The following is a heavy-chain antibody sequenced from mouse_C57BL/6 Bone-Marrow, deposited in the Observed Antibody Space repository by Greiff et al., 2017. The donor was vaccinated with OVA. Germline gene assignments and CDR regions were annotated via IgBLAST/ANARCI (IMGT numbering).Heavy chain of an antibody. CDR1: GFTFSSYA. J-gene: IGHJ2*01. CDR2: ISDGGSYT. CDR3: AREGTSDY. D-gene: IGHD3-3*01. Sequence: EVKLVESGGGLVKPGGSLKLSCAASGFTFSSYAMSWVRQTPEKRLEWVATISDGGSYTYYPDNVKGRFTISRDNAKNNLYLQMSHLKSEDTAMYYCAREGTSDYWGQGTTLTVSS. V-gene: IGHV5-4*01.